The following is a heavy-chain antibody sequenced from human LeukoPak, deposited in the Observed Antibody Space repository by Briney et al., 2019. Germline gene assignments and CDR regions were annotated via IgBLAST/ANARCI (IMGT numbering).Heavy chain of an antibody. V-gene: IGHV4-34*01. CDR2: IKHDGST. CDR3: ARGFSGVVARD. Sequence: SETLSLTCAVYGGSFTGYYWSWIRQPPGKGLEWIGEIKHDGSTNYNPSLKSRVTTSLDTSKNQFFLNLNSVTAADTAVYYCARGFSGVVARDWGQGTLVTVSS. CDR1: GGSFTGYY. D-gene: IGHD2-15*01. J-gene: IGHJ4*02.